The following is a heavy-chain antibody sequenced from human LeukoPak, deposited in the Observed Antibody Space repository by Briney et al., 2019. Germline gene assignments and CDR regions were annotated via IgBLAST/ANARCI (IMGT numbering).Heavy chain of an antibody. D-gene: IGHD7-27*01. V-gene: IGHV4-39*01. Sequence: SETLSLTCTVSGGSISSSSHYWGWIRQPPGKGLEWIGSIYYSGSTYYNPSLKSRVTISVDTSKNQFSLKLSSVTAADTAVYYCARPRLGYNWFDPWGQGTLVTVSS. CDR3: ARPRLGYNWFDP. J-gene: IGHJ5*02. CDR2: IYYSGST. CDR1: GGSISSSSHY.